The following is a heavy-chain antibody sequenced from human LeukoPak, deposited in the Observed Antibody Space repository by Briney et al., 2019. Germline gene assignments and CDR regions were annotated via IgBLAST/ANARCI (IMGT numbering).Heavy chain of an antibody. CDR1: GGSFSGYS. CDR3: ARGREYSSSSADSGFDP. CDR2: IHHSGST. J-gene: IGHJ5*02. V-gene: IGHV4-34*01. Sequence: SETLSLTCAVYGGSFSGYSWSWIRQPPGKGLEWIGEIHHSGSTNCNPSLKSRVTISVDTSKNQFSLKLSSVTAADTAVYYCARGREYSSSSADSGFDPWGQGTLVTVSS. D-gene: IGHD6-6*01.